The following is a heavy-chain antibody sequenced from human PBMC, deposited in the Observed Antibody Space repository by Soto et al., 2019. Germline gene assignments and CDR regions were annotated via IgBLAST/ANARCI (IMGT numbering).Heavy chain of an antibody. CDR2: IYWNGET. Sequence: SGPTLVNPTHTLTQTCNFSGFSLSTVGVGVAWVRQPPGKALEWLTLIYWNGETRTSPSLENRLTVTKDASKNQVALTMTKMDPVETATYYCAHLPPLVDYNLDYWGQGSRVTVSS. CDR3: AHLPPLVDYNLDY. CDR1: GFSLSTVGVG. J-gene: IGHJ4*02. V-gene: IGHV2-5*01. D-gene: IGHD1-20*01.